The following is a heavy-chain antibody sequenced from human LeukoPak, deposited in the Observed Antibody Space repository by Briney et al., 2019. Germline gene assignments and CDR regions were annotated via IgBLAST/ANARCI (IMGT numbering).Heavy chain of an antibody. V-gene: IGHV3-23*01. CDR1: GFTFSSYA. J-gene: IGHJ4*02. D-gene: IGHD6-13*01. Sequence: GGSLRLSCAASGFTFSSYAMSWVRQAPGKGLEWVSAISGSGGSTYYADSVKGRFTISRDNSKNTLYLQMNSLRAEDTAVYYCAKDLQRSSLYGYYFDYWGQGTLVTVSS. CDR2: ISGSGGST. CDR3: AKDLQRSSLYGYYFDY.